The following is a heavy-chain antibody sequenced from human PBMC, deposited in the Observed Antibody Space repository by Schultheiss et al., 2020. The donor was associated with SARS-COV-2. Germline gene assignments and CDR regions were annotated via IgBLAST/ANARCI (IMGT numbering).Heavy chain of an antibody. D-gene: IGHD6-6*01. J-gene: IGHJ6*03. CDR2: IRSKAYGGTT. CDR3: ASSVYSSSLPIDYYYYYMDV. CDR1: GFTFSSYA. Sequence: GGSLRLSCAASGFTFSSYAMHWVRQAPGKGLEWVGFIRSKAYGGTTEYAASVKGRFTISRDDSKSIAYLQMNSLKTEDTAVYYCASSVYSSSLPIDYYYYYMDVWGKGTTVTVSS. V-gene: IGHV3-49*04.